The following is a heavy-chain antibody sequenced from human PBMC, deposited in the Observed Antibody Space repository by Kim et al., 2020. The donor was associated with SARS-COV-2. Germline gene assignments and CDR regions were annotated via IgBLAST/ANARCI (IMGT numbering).Heavy chain of an antibody. Sequence: GGSLRLSCAASGFTVSSNYMTWVRQAPGKGLEWVSVIYSGGSTYYADSTKGRFTISRQNSKKTLYLQMNSLRAEDTAVYHCGLTNYGSGSYFDYWGQGTLVTVSS. CDR1: GFTVSSNY. V-gene: IGHV3-53*04. CDR2: IYSGGST. J-gene: IGHJ4*02. D-gene: IGHD3-10*01. CDR3: GLTNYGSGSYFDY.